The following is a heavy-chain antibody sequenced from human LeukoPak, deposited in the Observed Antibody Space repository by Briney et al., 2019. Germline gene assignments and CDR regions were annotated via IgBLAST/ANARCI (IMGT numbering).Heavy chain of an antibody. D-gene: IGHD3-10*01. Sequence: GGSLRLSCAASGFTFNVYSMSWVRQAPGKGLEWVSYISSSGGTIYYADSVKGRFTASRDNAKNSLYLQMNGLRAGDTAVYYCSLYFDSGSHGRDWGQGTLVTVSS. CDR1: GFTFNVYS. J-gene: IGHJ4*02. CDR2: ISSSGGTI. CDR3: SLYFDSGSHGRD. V-gene: IGHV3-48*01.